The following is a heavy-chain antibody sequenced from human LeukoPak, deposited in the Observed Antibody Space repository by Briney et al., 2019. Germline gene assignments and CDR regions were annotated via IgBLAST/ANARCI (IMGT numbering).Heavy chain of an antibody. J-gene: IGHJ5*02. Sequence: GGSLRLSCAASGFTFSNYALSWVRQAPGKGLEWVSGISGGGGSTYYADSVKGRFTISRDKSKNTLYLQMDSLRAEDTAVYYCAKVRDSATVTGRFDNWGQGTMATVSS. CDR1: GFTFSNYA. CDR2: ISGGGGST. D-gene: IGHD4-17*01. CDR3: AKVRDSATVTGRFDN. V-gene: IGHV3-23*01.